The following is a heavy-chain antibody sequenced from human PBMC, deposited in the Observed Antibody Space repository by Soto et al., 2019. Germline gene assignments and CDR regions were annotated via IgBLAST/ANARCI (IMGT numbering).Heavy chain of an antibody. V-gene: IGHV4-34*01. CDR2: INHSGST. CDR3: ARGGGWNYWSPNDAFDI. CDR1: GGSFSGYY. J-gene: IGHJ3*02. D-gene: IGHD1-7*01. Sequence: SETLSLTCAAYGGSFSGYYWSWIRQPPGKGLEWIGEINHSGSTNSNPSLKSRVTISVDTSKNQFSLKLSSVTAADTAVYYCARGGGWNYWSPNDAFDIWGQGTMVTVSS.